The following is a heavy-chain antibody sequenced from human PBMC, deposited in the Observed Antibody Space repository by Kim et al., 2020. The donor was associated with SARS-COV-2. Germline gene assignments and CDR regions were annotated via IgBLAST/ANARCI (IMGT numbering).Heavy chain of an antibody. J-gene: IGHJ2*01. Sequence: NPSLQSRITISLDRSNNRFSLRLNSVTAADTAIYYCARDPTVVALGGYFDFWGRGTLVTVSS. D-gene: IGHD2-15*01. CDR3: ARDPTVVALGGYFDF. V-gene: IGHV4-31*02.